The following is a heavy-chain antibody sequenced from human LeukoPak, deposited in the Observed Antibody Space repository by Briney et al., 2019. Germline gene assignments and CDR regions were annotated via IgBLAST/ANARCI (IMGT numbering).Heavy chain of an antibody. J-gene: IGHJ4*02. CDR2: INAGNGNT. V-gene: IGHV1-3*01. CDR3: ARDRGYCSSTSCYYFDY. D-gene: IGHD2-2*01. Sequence: ASVKVSCKASGYTFTSYAMHWVRQAPGQRLEWMGWINAGNGNTKYSQKFQGRVTITRDTSASTAYMELSSLRSEDTAVYYCARDRGYCSSTSCYYFDYWGQGTLVTVSS. CDR1: GYTFTSYA.